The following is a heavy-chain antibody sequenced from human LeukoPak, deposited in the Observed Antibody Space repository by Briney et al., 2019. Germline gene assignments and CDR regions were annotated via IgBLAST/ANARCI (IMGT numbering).Heavy chain of an antibody. D-gene: IGHD1-26*01. Sequence: GGSLRLSCTASGFTFSSYAMNWVRQAPGKGLEWVSAISGSGGSTYYADSVKGRFTISRDNSKNTLYLQMNSLRAEDTAVYYCAKTVGATKTLFDYWGQGTLVIVSS. V-gene: IGHV3-23*01. CDR3: AKTVGATKTLFDY. CDR2: ISGSGGST. CDR1: GFTFSSYA. J-gene: IGHJ4*02.